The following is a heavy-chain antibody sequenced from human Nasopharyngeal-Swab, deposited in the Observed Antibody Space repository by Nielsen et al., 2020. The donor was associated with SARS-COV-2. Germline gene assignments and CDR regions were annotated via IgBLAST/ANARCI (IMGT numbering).Heavy chain of an antibody. Sequence: GGSLRLSCAASGFTFSSYGMHWVRQAQGKGLEWVAVIWYDGSNKYYADSVKGRFTISRDNSKNTLYLQMNSLRAEDTAVYYCARARYCSSTSCYELNYYYGMDVWGQGTTVTVSS. CDR1: GFTFSSYG. CDR3: ARARYCSSTSCYELNYYYGMDV. D-gene: IGHD2-2*01. J-gene: IGHJ6*02. CDR2: IWYDGSNK. V-gene: IGHV3-33*01.